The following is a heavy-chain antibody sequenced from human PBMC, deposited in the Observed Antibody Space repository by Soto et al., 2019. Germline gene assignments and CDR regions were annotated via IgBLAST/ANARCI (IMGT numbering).Heavy chain of an antibody. V-gene: IGHV4-34*01. CDR3: AREPLRFLEWLQRGNWFDP. J-gene: IGHJ5*02. Sequence: SSETLSLTCAVYGGSFSGYYWSWIRQPPGKGLEWIGEINHSGSTNYNPSLKSRVTRSVDTSKNQFSLKLSSVTAADTAVYYCAREPLRFLEWLQRGNWFDPWGQGTLVTVSS. CDR2: INHSGST. D-gene: IGHD3-3*01. CDR1: GGSFSGYY.